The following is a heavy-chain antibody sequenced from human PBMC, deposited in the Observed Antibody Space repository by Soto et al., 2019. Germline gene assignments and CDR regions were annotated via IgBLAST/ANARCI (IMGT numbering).Heavy chain of an antibody. CDR1: GGTFSRHA. D-gene: IGHD3-22*01. J-gene: IGHJ4*02. Sequence: QVQLVQSGAEVRKPGSSVKVSCKASGGTFSRHAISWVRQAPGQGLEWMGGIIPIFGTANHAQKFQGRVTIIAVESTGTGYMELSSLRSEDTAMYYGARGWGYDSNDYYYAYWGQGTLAIVSS. V-gene: IGHV1-69*01. CDR2: IIPIFGTA. CDR3: ARGWGYDSNDYYYAY.